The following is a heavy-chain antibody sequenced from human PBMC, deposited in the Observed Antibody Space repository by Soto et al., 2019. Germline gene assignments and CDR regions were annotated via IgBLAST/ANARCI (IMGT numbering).Heavy chain of an antibody. Sequence: SVKVSGKASGGTFISYAISLLLQAPGQVLEWMGGIIPIFGTANYAQKFQGRVTITADESTSTAYMELSSLRSEDTAVYYCARDGIAAAEPYYYYGMDVWGQGTTVTVSS. J-gene: IGHJ6*02. CDR2: IIPIFGTA. CDR1: GGTFISYA. CDR3: ARDGIAAAEPYYYYGMDV. V-gene: IGHV1-69*13. D-gene: IGHD6-13*01.